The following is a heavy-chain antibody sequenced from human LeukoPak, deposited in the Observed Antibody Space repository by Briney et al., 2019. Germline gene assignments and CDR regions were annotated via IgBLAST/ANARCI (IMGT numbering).Heavy chain of an antibody. D-gene: IGHD3-3*01. V-gene: IGHV3-30*02. Sequence: AGGSLRLSCAASGFTFSSYGMHWVRQAPGKGLEWVAFIRYDGSNKYYADSVKGRFTISRDNSKNTLYLQMNSLRAEDTAVYYCAKDVGSRFLSDYWGQGTLVTVSS. CDR3: AKDVGSRFLSDY. CDR1: GFTFSSYG. CDR2: IRYDGSNK. J-gene: IGHJ4*02.